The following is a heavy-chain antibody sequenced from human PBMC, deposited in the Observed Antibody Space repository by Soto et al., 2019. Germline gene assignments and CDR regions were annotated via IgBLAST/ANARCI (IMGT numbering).Heavy chain of an antibody. V-gene: IGHV3-21*01. Sequence: SLRLSCAASGFTFSSYSMNWVRQAPGKGLEWVSSISSSSSYIYYADSVKGRFTISRDNAKNSLYLQMNSLRAEDTAVYYCARDTGSSSWYDAFDIWGQGTMVTVSS. D-gene: IGHD6-13*01. CDR2: ISSSSSYI. CDR3: ARDTGSSSWYDAFDI. CDR1: GFTFSSYS. J-gene: IGHJ3*02.